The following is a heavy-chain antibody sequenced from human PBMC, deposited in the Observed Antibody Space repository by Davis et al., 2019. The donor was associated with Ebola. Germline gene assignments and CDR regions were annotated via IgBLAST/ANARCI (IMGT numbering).Heavy chain of an antibody. CDR1: GGTFSSYA. CDR2: IIPILGIA. J-gene: IGHJ4*02. V-gene: IGHV1-69*04. Sequence: SVKVSCKVSGGTFSSYAISWVRQAPGQGLEWMGRIIPILGIANYAQKFQGRVTITADKSTSTAYMELSSLRSEDTAVYYCARVQDYYDSSGYYEYYFDYWGQGTLVTVSS. D-gene: IGHD3-22*01. CDR3: ARVQDYYDSSGYYEYYFDY.